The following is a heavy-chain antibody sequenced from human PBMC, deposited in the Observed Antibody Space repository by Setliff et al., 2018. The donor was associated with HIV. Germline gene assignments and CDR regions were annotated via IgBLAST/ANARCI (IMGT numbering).Heavy chain of an antibody. Sequence: GASVKVSCKAFGYTFSTNAIHWVRQAPGQRLEWMGYINAGDDNTRYSGKFQGRVTITRDTSANTAYMELSSLRSEDTAVYYCARGSCSGCYLSDYWGLGTLVTVSS. CDR2: INAGDDNT. CDR3: ARGSCSGCYLSDY. CDR1: GYTFSTNA. V-gene: IGHV1-3*01. D-gene: IGHD6-19*01. J-gene: IGHJ4*02.